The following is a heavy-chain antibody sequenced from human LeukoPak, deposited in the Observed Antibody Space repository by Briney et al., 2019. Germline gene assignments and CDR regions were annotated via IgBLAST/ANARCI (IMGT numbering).Heavy chain of an antibody. CDR2: ISSNGGST. D-gene: IGHD1-14*01. V-gene: IGHV3-64*01. J-gene: IGHJ2*01. CDR1: GFTFSSYA. Sequence: GGSLRLSCAASGFTFSSYAMHWVRQAPGKGLEYVSAISSNGGSTYYANSVKGRFTISRDNSKNTLYLQMNSLRAEDTAVYYCAKARRPGGYFDLWGRGTLVTVSS. CDR3: AKARRPGGYFDL.